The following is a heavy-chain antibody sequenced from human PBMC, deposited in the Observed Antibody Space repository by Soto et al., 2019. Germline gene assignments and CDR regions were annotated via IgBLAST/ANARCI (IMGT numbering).Heavy chain of an antibody. CDR1: GFTFSDSA. CDR3: SRDRSGIEGATPD. CDR2: IRTKANKYAT. Sequence: EVQLVESGGGLVHPGGSLKLSCSSSGFTFSDSAIHWVRQASGKGLEWVGRIRTKANKYATAYAESVKGRFTISREDSKNTAYLQMNSLETEDTAVYYCSRDRSGIEGATPDWDQGTLVTVSS. J-gene: IGHJ4*02. D-gene: IGHD1-26*01. V-gene: IGHV3-73*02.